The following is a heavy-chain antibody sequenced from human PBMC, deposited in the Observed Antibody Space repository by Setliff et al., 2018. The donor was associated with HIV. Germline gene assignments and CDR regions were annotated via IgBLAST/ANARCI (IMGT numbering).Heavy chain of an antibody. D-gene: IGHD3-10*01. CDR1: GFTFSSYS. V-gene: IGHV3-48*01. Sequence: GGSLRLSCAASGFTFSSYSMNWVRQAPGKGLEWVSYISSSSSIIYYADSVKGRFTISRDNAKNSLYLQMNSLRAEDTAVYYCASSGSGSYINWFGPWGQGTLVTVSS. CDR3: ASSGSGSYINWFGP. J-gene: IGHJ5*02. CDR2: ISSSSSII.